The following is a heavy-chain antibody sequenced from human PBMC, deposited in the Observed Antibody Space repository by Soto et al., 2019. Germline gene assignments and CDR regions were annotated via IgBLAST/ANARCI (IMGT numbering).Heavy chain of an antibody. CDR3: ARDKGGYPRLFDY. CDR1: GFTFSSYS. D-gene: IGHD3-22*01. J-gene: IGHJ4*02. Sequence: GGSLRLSCVASGFTFSSYSMNWVRQAPGKGLEWVSSISSSSSYIYYADSVKGRFTISRDNAKNSLYLQMHSLRADDTAVYYCARDKGGYPRLFDYWGQGVLVTVSS. CDR2: ISSSSSYI. V-gene: IGHV3-21*01.